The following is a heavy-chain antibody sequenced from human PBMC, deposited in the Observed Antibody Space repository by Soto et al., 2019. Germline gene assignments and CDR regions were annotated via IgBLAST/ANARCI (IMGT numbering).Heavy chain of an antibody. CDR2: IKQDGTEK. Sequence: GGSLRLSCAASGFTFSRYWMNWVRQAPGKGLEWVANIKQDGTEKNYVDSVKGRFTISRDNARNSLYLQMDSLRAEDTAVYFCARGDTPMITGMDSFDIWGQGTMVT. J-gene: IGHJ3*02. CDR1: GFTFSRYW. D-gene: IGHD5-18*01. V-gene: IGHV3-7*01. CDR3: ARGDTPMITGMDSFDI.